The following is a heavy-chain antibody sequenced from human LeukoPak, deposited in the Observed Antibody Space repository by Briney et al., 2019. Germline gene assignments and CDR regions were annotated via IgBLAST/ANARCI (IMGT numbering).Heavy chain of an antibody. CDR1: GGSISSYY. CDR3: ASEKRNGALFDY. D-gene: IGHD1-1*01. V-gene: IGHV4-4*07. Sequence: SETLSLTCTVSGGSISSYYWSWIRQPAGKGLEWIGRVYTSGSTNYNPSLKSRATMSVDTSKNQFSLKLSSVTAADTAVYYCASEKRNGALFDYWGQGTLVTVSS. CDR2: VYTSGST. J-gene: IGHJ4*02.